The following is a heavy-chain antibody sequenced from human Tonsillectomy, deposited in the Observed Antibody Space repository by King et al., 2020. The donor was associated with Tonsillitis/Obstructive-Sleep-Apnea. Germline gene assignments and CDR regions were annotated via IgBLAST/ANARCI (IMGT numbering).Heavy chain of an antibody. V-gene: IGHV3-48*02. J-gene: IGHJ6*03. CDR3: ARDKGPTYYYYYMDV. Sequence: VQLVESGGGLVQPGGSLRLSCSASGFTLSTYSVNWVRQAPGKGLEWLSYINLSGSTIFYTDSVEGRFTISRDNAKNSLYLQMNSLRDEDTAVYYCARDKGPTYYYYYMDVWGKGTTVTVSS. CDR2: INLSGSTI. CDR1: GFTLSTYS.